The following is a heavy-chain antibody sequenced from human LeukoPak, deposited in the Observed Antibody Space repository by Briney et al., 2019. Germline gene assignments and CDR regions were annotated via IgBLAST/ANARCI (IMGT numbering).Heavy chain of an antibody. V-gene: IGHV5-51*01. D-gene: IGHD4-17*01. CDR1: GYTFTSYW. CDR2: IYPGDSDT. Sequence: GESLKLSCKGSGYTFTSYWIGWVRQMPGKGLEWMGIIYPGDSDTKYSPSFQGQVTISADKSITTAYLQWSSLKASDTAMYYCARVPFGDYAPDGWGQASLLTVPS. CDR3: ARVPFGDYAPDG. J-gene: IGHJ4*02.